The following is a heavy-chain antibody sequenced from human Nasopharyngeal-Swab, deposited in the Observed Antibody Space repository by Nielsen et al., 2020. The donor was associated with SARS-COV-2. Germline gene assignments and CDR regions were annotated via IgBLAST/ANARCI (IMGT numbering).Heavy chain of an antibody. CDR2: IIPVFGTP. CDR3: AKVRTNYGMGLNGALDP. V-gene: IGHV1-69*13. D-gene: IGHD4-17*01. Sequence: SVKVSCKSSGGTFRNSGFSWVRQAPGQGLEWMGGIIPVFGTPLYAQKFQGRVTISADESTTTTYMELRSLRSQDTAVYYCAKVRTNYGMGLNGALDPWGQGTLVTVSS. CDR1: GGTFRNSG. J-gene: IGHJ5*02.